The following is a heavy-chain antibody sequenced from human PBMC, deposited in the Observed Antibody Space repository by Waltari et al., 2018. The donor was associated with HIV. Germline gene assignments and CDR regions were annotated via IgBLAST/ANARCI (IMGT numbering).Heavy chain of an antibody. J-gene: IGHJ4*02. CDR3: TNGGDINGSEFDF. CDR2: VHTSGHS. CDR1: GGSITSGSYY. Sequence: QVRLQESGPGLVKPSQTLSLTCSVSGGSITSGSYYWSWIRQPAGKGLEWIGRVHTSGHSHDNPSLRSRVTISVDTSKNQFSLSMNSVTAADTAVYYCTNGGDINGSEFDFWGQGALVTVSS. D-gene: IGHD3-10*01. V-gene: IGHV4-61*02.